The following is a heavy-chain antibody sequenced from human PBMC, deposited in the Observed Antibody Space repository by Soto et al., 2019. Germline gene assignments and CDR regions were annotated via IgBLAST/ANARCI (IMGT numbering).Heavy chain of an antibody. CDR2: ISAYKGNT. V-gene: IGHV1-18*01. J-gene: IGHJ4*02. CDR3: ARGCYGELLFDH. Sequence: QVQLVQSGAEVKKPGASVKVSCKASGYTLTSYGISWVRQAPGQGLEWMGWISAYKGNTNYAQKVQGRVTMTTDTSTSTAYMERRSLISDDTAVDYCARGCYGELLFDHWGQGTLVTVSS. CDR1: GYTLTSYG. D-gene: IGHD3-10*01.